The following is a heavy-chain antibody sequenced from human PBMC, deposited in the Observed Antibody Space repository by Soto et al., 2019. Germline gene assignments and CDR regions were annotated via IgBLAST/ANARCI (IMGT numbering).Heavy chain of an antibody. CDR2: IIPIFDTI. D-gene: IGHD3-3*01. CDR3: AKSALLGVIIDYNLGFDV. Sequence: QVQLVQSGAEVKKPGSSVKVSCKASGGTFSNYTVTWVRQAPGQGLEWVGGIIPIFDTINYAQKFQDRVTIASNNSQSTVYTAQSSMRSKDTAIFFYAKSALLGVIIDYNLGFDVCGQRTTVNV. J-gene: IGHJ6*01. V-gene: IGHV1-69*06. CDR1: GGTFSNYT.